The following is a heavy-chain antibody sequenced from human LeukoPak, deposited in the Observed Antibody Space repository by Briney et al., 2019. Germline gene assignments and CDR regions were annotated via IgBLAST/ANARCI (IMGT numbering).Heavy chain of an antibody. V-gene: IGHV3-72*01. CDR1: GFTFSNAW. J-gene: IGHJ3*02. CDR3: ATTIFGVVDAFDI. CDR2: TRNKANSYTT. Sequence: GGSLRLSCAASGFTFSNAWVSWVRQAPGKGLEWVGRTRNKANSYTTEYAASVKGRFTISRDDSKNSLYLQMNSLKTEDTAVYYCATTIFGVVDAFDIWGQGTMVTVSS. D-gene: IGHD3-3*01.